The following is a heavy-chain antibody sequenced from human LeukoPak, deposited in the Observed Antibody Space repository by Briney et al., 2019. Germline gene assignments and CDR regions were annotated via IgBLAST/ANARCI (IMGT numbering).Heavy chain of an antibody. CDR2: ISWNSGNV. CDR1: GFTLDDFA. V-gene: IGHV3-9*01. J-gene: IGHJ4*02. D-gene: IGHD3-22*01. CDR3: AKDMYYYDGSGYLDS. Sequence: GGSLRLSCAASGFTLDDFAIHWVRQAPGKGLEWVSGISWNSGNVGHADSVKGRFTISRDNAKNSLYLQINSLRAEDTALYYCAKDMYYYDGSGYLDSWGQGTLVTVSS.